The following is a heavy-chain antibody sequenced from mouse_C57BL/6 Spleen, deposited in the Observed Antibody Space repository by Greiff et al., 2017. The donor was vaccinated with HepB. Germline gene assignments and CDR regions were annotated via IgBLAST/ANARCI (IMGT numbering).Heavy chain of an antibody. D-gene: IGHD6-1*01. CDR2: IWSGGST. CDR3: ASSEEGFAY. V-gene: IGHV2-2*01. CDR1: GFSLTSYG. Sequence: QVQLKQSGPGLVQPSQSLSITCTVSGFSLTSYGVHWVRQSPGKGLEWLGVIWSGGSTDYNAAFISRLSISKDNSKSQVFFKMNSLQADDTAIYYCASSEEGFAYWGQGTLVTVSA. J-gene: IGHJ3*01.